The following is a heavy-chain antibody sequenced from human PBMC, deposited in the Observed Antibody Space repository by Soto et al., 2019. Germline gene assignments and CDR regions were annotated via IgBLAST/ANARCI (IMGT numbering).Heavy chain of an antibody. D-gene: IGHD4-17*01. CDR1: GGSISSYY. V-gene: IGHV4-59*08. J-gene: IGHJ4*02. CDR3: ARLPLTTVTTNDY. CDR2: IYYSGST. Sequence: PSETLSLTCTVSGGSISSYYWSWIRQPPGKGLEWIGYIYYSGSTNYNPSLKSRVTISVDTSKNQFSLKLSSVTAADTAVYYCARLPLTTVTTNDYWGQGTLVTVSS.